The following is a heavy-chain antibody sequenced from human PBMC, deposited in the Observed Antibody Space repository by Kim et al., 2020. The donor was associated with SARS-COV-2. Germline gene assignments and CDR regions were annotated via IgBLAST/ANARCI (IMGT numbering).Heavy chain of an antibody. V-gene: IGHV3-9*01. CDR3: AKDNSSGWYFRWFDP. J-gene: IGHJ5*02. Sequence: DSVKGRFTISRDNAKNSLYLQMNSLRAEDTALYYCAKDNSSGWYFRWFDPWGQGTLVTVSS. D-gene: IGHD6-19*01.